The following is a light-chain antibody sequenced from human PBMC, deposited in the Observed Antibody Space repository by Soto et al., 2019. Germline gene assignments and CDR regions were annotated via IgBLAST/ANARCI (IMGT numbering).Light chain of an antibody. CDR1: QSVSSSY. CDR3: QQFNNWPPWT. CDR2: DAS. Sequence: VVTHSPGTLSLSPGERATLSCRASQSVSSSYLAWYQQKPVQAPRLLIYDASSRATGVPDRFSGSGSGADFTLTINRLEPEDFAVYYCQQFNNWPPWTCGQGTKV. V-gene: IGKV3-20*01. J-gene: IGKJ1*01.